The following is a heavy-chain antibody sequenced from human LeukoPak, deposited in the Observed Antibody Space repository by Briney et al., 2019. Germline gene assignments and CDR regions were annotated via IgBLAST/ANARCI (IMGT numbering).Heavy chain of an antibody. CDR1: GYTFTSYY. CDR3: ARSSLNYYYDSSGYYGEPDSFDY. J-gene: IGHJ4*02. CDR2: INPSGGST. V-gene: IGHV1-46*01. D-gene: IGHD3-22*01. Sequence: ASVKVSCKASGYTFTSYYMHWVRQAPGQGLEWMGIINPSGGSTSYAQEFQGRDTMTRATSTSTVYMELSSLRSEDTAVYYCARSSLNYYYDSSGYYGEPDSFDYWGQGTLVTVSS.